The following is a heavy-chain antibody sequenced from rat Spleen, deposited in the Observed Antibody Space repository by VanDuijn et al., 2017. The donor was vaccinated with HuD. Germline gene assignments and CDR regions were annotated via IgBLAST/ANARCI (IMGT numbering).Heavy chain of an antibody. CDR3: VREELGVRD. CDR2: IIKDSSIK. Sequence: EVKLVESGGGLVQPGRSLKLSCVASGFNFNDHWMGWVRQAPGKGLEWIAEIIKDSSIKKYIPSLKDKFTISRDNAQNTLYLQMTKRGSEDTAIYYCVREELGVRDWGQGIMVTVSS. J-gene: IGHJ2*01. V-gene: IGHV4-2*01. CDR1: GFNFNDHW. D-gene: IGHD4-3*01.